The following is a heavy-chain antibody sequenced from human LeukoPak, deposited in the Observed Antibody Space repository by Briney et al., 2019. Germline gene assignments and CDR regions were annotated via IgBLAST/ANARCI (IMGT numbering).Heavy chain of an antibody. D-gene: IGHD7-27*01. CDR2: IYYSGTT. Sequence: SETLSLTCTVSGGSISGSGYYWAWIRQPPEKGLEWIGSIYYSGTTYFTPSLKSRITLSIDTSKNQFSLKLTSVTAADTAVYYCATGPPLGPGFWGQGTPVTVSS. CDR3: ATGPPLGPGF. J-gene: IGHJ4*02. V-gene: IGHV4-39*01. CDR1: GGSISGSGYY.